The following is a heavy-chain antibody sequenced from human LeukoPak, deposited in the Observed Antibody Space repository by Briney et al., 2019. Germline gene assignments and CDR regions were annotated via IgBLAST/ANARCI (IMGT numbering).Heavy chain of an antibody. J-gene: IGHJ6*02. CDR2: IWYDGSNK. V-gene: IGHV3-33*01. CDR3: ARPGYSYDSVYGMDV. D-gene: IGHD5-18*01. CDR1: GFTFSSYG. Sequence: PGGSLRLSRAASGFTFSSYGMHWVRQAPGKGLEWVAVIWYDGSNKYYADSVKGRFTISRDNSKNTLYLQMNSLRAEDTAVYYCARPGYSYDSVYGMDVWGQGTTVTVSS.